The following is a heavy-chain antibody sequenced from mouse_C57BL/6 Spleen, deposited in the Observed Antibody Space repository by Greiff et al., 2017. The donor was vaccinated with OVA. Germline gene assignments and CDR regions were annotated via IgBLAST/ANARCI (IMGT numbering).Heavy chain of an antibody. Sequence: QVQLKQPGAELVKPGASVKMSCKASGYTFTSYWITWVKQRPGQGLEWIGDIYPGSGSTNYNEKFKSKATLTVDTSSSTAYMQLSSLTSEDSAVYYCARRSGRDYDGGPDYWGQGTTLTVSS. D-gene: IGHD2-4*01. CDR1: GYTFTSYW. V-gene: IGHV1-55*01. CDR3: ARRSGRDYDGGPDY. CDR2: IYPGSGST. J-gene: IGHJ2*01.